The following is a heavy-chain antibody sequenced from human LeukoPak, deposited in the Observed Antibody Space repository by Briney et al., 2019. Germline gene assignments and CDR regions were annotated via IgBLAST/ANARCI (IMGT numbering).Heavy chain of an antibody. D-gene: IGHD4-17*01. J-gene: IGHJ4*02. CDR1: GFTFSSYE. V-gene: IGHV3-48*03. Sequence: GGSLRLSCAASGFTFSSYEMNWVRQAPGRGLEWLSYISSSGTTIKYADSVKGRFTISRDNAKNSLYLQVNSLRAEDTAVYYCARIMITVTTSDYWGQGTLVTVSS. CDR2: ISSSGTTI. CDR3: ARIMITVTTSDY.